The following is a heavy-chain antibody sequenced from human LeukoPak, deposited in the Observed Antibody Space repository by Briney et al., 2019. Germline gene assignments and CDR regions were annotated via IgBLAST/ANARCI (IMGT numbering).Heavy chain of an antibody. D-gene: IGHD6-13*01. CDR3: ARDTGSIAAAGKGDY. J-gene: IGHJ4*02. Sequence: GRSLRLSCAASGFTFSSYSMNWVRQAPGKGLEWVSSISSSSSSYIYYADSVKGRFTISRDNAKNSLYLQMYSLRAEDTAVYYCARDTGSIAAAGKGDYWGQGTLVTVSS. CDR1: GFTFSSYS. CDR2: ISSSSSSYI. V-gene: IGHV3-21*01.